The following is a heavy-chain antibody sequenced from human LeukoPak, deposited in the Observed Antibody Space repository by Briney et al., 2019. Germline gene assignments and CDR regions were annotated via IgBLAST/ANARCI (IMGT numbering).Heavy chain of an antibody. D-gene: IGHD3-10*01. CDR2: FNPNTVGT. J-gene: IGHJ4*01. Sequence: GASVKVSCKASGYTFTGYYMHWVRQAPGQGLEWMGWFNPNTVGTNYAPKFQGRVTMTRDTSISTAYMELSRLRSDDTAVYYCARAFGKLLDYWGQGTLVTVSS. V-gene: IGHV1-2*02. CDR1: GYTFTGYY. CDR3: ARAFGKLLDY.